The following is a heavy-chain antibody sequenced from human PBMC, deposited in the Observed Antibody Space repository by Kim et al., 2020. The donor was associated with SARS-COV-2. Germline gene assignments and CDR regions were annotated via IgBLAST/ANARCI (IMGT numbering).Heavy chain of an antibody. CDR3: ARVRYSSSWYHAPFDY. Sequence: GSLRLSCAASGFTFTTYNMNWVRQAPGKGLEWVSFISSSSTIYYADSVKGRFTISRDNAKNSLYLQMNSLRDEDTAVYYCARVRYSSSWYHAPFDYWGQGTLVTVSS. CDR1: GFTFTTYN. CDR2: ISSSSTI. J-gene: IGHJ4*02. V-gene: IGHV3-48*02. D-gene: IGHD6-13*01.